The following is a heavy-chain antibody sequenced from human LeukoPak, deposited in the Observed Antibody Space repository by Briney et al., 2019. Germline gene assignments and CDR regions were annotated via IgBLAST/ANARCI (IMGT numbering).Heavy chain of an antibody. CDR1: GGSISSSSYY. V-gene: IGHV4-39*01. CDR2: IYYSGST. CDR3: ARLSPRHFDY. J-gene: IGHJ4*02. Sequence: SETLSLTGTVSGGSISSSSYYWGWIRQPPGKGLEWIGSIYYSGSTYYNPSLKSRVTISVDTSKNQFSLRLSSVTAADTAVYYCARLSPRHFDYWGQGTLVTVSS.